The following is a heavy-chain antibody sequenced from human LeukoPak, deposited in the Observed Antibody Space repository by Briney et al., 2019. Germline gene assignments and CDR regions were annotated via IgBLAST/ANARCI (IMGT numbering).Heavy chain of an antibody. CDR1: GYSISSGYY. CDR3: AILYSCGSISSVY. D-gene: IGHD5-18*01. Sequence: SETLSLTCAVSGYSISSGYYWGWIRQPPGKGLEWIGSIWHGGTTYYNPSLKSRVSISVDTSKNQFSLELSSVTAADTALYYCAILYSCGSISSVYWGQGTLVTVSS. V-gene: IGHV4-38-2*01. J-gene: IGHJ4*02. CDR2: IWHGGTT.